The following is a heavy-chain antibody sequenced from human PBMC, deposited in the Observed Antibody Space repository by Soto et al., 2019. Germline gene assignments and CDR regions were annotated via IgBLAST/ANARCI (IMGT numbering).Heavy chain of an antibody. CDR3: AGTVGYCSSTSCPLDMDV. V-gene: IGHV1-58*02. D-gene: IGHD2-2*01. CDR2: IVVGSGNT. Sequence: SVKVSCKASGFTFTSSAMQWVRQARGQRLEWIGWIVVGSGNTNYAQKFQERVTITRDMSTSTAYMELSSLRSEDTAVYYCAGTVGYCSSTSCPLDMDVWGQGTTVTVSS. CDR1: GFTFTSSA. J-gene: IGHJ6*02.